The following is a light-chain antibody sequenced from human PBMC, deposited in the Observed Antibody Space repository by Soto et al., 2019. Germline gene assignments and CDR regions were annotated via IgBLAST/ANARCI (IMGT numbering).Light chain of an antibody. Sequence: EIVLTQSPGTLSLSPGERATLSCRASQSVSSSFLAWYHQKPGQAPTLLIYVASSRATGIPDRFSGSGSGTDFTLTISRLEPEDFAVYYCHQYCSSPPTCGQGTRLDIK. CDR3: HQYCSSPPT. J-gene: IGKJ5*01. CDR2: VAS. V-gene: IGKV3-20*01. CDR1: QSVSSSF.